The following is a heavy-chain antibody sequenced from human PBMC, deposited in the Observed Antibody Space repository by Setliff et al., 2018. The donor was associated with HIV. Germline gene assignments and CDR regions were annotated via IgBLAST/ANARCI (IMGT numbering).Heavy chain of an antibody. CDR1: GFYFRGYA. CDR2: IYFDGSDR. Sequence: GGSLRLSCEASGFYFRGYAMHWVRQAPGKGLEWVAVIYFDGSDRSYADSVKGRFTISRDNSKNTVYLEMNSLRGDDTAVYYCVKWNYPNSWGQGTLVTVSS. D-gene: IGHD1-7*01. V-gene: IGHV3-30*04. CDR3: VKWNYPNS. J-gene: IGHJ4*02.